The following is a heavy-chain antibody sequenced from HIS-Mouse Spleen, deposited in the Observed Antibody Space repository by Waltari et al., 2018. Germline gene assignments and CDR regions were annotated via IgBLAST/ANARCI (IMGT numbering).Heavy chain of an antibody. Sequence: QVTLRESGPALVKPTQTLTLTYTFSGFSLSTSGMCVSWIRQPPGKALEWLARIDWDDDKYYSTYLKTRLTISKDTSKNQLVLTMTNMDPVDTATYYCARIAEGYSSGWYAFDYWGQGTLVTVSS. D-gene: IGHD6-19*01. V-gene: IGHV2-70*15. CDR1: GFSLSTSGMC. CDR2: IDWDDDK. CDR3: ARIAEGYSSGWYAFDY. J-gene: IGHJ4*02.